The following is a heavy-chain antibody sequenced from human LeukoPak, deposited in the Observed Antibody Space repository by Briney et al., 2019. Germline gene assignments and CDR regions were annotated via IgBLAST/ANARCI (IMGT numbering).Heavy chain of an antibody. CDR1: GFTFSNAW. V-gene: IGHV3-15*01. CDR2: IKSKTDGGTT. CDR3: TTDLLYGGTNFDY. J-gene: IGHJ4*02. D-gene: IGHD4-23*01. Sequence: GGSLRLSCAASGFTFSNAWMSWVRQAPGKGLEWVGRIKSKTDGGTTDYAAPVKGRFTISRDDSKNTLYLQMNSLKTEDTAVYYCTTDLLYGGTNFDYWGQGTLVTVSS.